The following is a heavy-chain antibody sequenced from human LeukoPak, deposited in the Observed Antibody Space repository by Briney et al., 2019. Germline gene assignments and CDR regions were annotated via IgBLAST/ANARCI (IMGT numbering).Heavy chain of an antibody. CDR3: ARDAAPYSSTWYFDL. D-gene: IGHD6-19*01. CDR2: IYYRGST. Sequence: SETLYLTCSVSGGSISSNYWSWIRQSPGKGLEWIGYIYYRGSTDYNPSLKSRVTMSVDTSKNQFSLRLTSVTAADTAVYYCARDAAPYSSTWYFDLWGRGTLVTVSS. V-gene: IGHV4-59*01. J-gene: IGHJ2*01. CDR1: GGSISSNY.